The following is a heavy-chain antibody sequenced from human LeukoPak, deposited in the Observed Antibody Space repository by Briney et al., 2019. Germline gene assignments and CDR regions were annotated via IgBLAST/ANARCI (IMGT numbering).Heavy chain of an antibody. CDR1: GYTFTSYY. D-gene: IGHD3-16*02. CDR2: ISAYNGNT. CDR3: AREREPLRLGELSPFDY. J-gene: IGHJ4*02. V-gene: IGHV1-18*04. Sequence: AASVKVSCKTSGYTFTSYYMHWVRQAPGQGLEWMGWISAYNGNTNYAQKLQGRVTMTTDTSTSTAYMELRSLRSDDTAVYYCAREREPLRLGELSPFDYWGQGTLVTVSS.